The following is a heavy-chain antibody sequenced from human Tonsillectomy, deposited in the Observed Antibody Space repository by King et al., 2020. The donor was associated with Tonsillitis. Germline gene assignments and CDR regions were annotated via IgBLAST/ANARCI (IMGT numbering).Heavy chain of an antibody. CDR2: IYYSGST. D-gene: IGHD6-19*01. J-gene: IGHJ4*02. Sequence: LQLQESGPGLVKPSETLPLTCTVSGGSISSSSYYWGWIRQPPGKGLEWIGSIYYSGSTYYNPSLKSRVTISVDTSKNQFSLKLSSVTAADTAVYYCARHVAYSSGRHPTDYWGQGTLVTVSS. V-gene: IGHV4-39*07. CDR1: GGSISSSSYY. CDR3: ARHVAYSSGRHPTDY.